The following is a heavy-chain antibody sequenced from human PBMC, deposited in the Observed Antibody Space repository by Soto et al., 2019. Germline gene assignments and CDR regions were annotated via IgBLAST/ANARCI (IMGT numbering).Heavy chain of an antibody. CDR1: GGTFSSYA. CDR2: IIPIFGTA. J-gene: IGHJ3*02. CDR3: RASSSPHDAFDI. Sequence: QVQLVQSGAEVKKPGSSVKVSCKASGGTFSSYAISWVRQAPGQGLEWMGGIIPIFGTANYAQKFQGRVRITADESTSTAYMELSSLRSEDTAVYYCRASSSPHDAFDIWGQGTMVTVSS. D-gene: IGHD6-6*01. V-gene: IGHV1-69*01.